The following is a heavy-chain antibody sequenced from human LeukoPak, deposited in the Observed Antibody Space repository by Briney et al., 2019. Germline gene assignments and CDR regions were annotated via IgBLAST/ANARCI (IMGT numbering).Heavy chain of an antibody. J-gene: IGHJ4*02. CDR3: ASYGSGLGRPFDH. CDR2: IKKDGSEE. Sequence: GGSLRLSCAASGFTFSTYWMSWVRQTPGKGLEWVANIKKDGSEEYYVDSVKGRFTISRDNAKNSLYLQMNSLRAEDTAVYYCASYGSGLGRPFDHWGQGTLVTVSS. CDR1: GFTFSTYW. V-gene: IGHV3-7*01. D-gene: IGHD2-15*01.